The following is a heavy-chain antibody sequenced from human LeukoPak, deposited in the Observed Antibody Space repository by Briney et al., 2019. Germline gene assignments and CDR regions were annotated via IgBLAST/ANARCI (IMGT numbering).Heavy chain of an antibody. D-gene: IGHD2-2*01. V-gene: IGHV4-59*01. J-gene: IGHJ5*02. CDR2: IYYSGST. CDR3: ARDHRPYQLLPKDTNWFDP. Sequence: SETLSLTCTVSGGSISSYYWSWIRQPPGKGLEWIGYIYYSGSTNYNPSLKSRVTISVDTSKNQFSLKLSSVTAADTAVYYCARDHRPYQLLPKDTNWFDPRGQGTLVTVSS. CDR1: GGSISSYY.